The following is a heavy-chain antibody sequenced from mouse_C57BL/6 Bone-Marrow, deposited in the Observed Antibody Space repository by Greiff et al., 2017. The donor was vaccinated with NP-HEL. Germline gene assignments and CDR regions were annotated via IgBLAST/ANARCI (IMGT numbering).Heavy chain of an antibody. CDR1: GFTFSSYT. CDR3: ARRYYGSSYYYAMDY. V-gene: IGHV5-9*01. J-gene: IGHJ4*01. Sequence: EVQRVESGGGLVKPGGSLKLSCAASGFTFSSYTMSWVRQTPEKRLEWVATISGGGGNTYYPDSVKGRFTISGDNAKNTLYLQMSSLRSEDTALYYCARRYYGSSYYYAMDYWGQGTSVTVSS. CDR2: ISGGGGNT. D-gene: IGHD1-1*01.